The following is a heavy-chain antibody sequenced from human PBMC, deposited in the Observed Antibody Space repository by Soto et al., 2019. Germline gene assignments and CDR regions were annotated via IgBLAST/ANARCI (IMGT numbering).Heavy chain of an antibody. V-gene: IGHV1-18*01. Sequence: ASVKVSFKASGYTFATYGFSWFRQAPGQGLEWMGWISASNGNTNYAQKLRGRVTMTTDTSTSTAYMELRSLRSDDTAVFYCARSGRSWNLREFDYWGQGTLVTVSS. CDR3: ARSGRSWNLREFDY. D-gene: IGHD6-13*01. CDR1: GYTFATYG. J-gene: IGHJ4*01. CDR2: ISASNGNT.